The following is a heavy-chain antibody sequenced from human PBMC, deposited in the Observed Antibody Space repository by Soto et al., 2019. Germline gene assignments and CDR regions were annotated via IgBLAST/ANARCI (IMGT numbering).Heavy chain of an antibody. CDR2: IIPIFGTV. CDR1: GCTFSNYP. CDR3: ARGNHRWLQLWYFDL. J-gene: IGHJ2*01. V-gene: IGHV1-69*12. Sequence: QVQLVQSGAEVKKPGSSVKVSCKASGCTFSNYPISWVRQAPGQGLEWMGGIIPIFGTVNYAQKFQGRVTITADESTSTAYMELSSLRSEDTAVYYCARGNHRWLQLWYFDLWGRVTLGTVSS. D-gene: IGHD5-12*01.